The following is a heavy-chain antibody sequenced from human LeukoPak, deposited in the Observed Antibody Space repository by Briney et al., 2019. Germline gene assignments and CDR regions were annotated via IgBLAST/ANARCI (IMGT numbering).Heavy chain of an antibody. V-gene: IGHV3-21*01. CDR1: GFTFSSYS. CDR3: ARAGMVRGVLYYFDY. CDR2: ISSSSSYI. Sequence: GGSLRLSCAASGFTFSSYSMNWVRQAPGKGLEWVSSISSSSSYIYYADSVKGRFTISRDNAKNSLYLQMNSLRAEDTTVYYCARAGMVRGVLYYFDYWGQGTLVTVSS. D-gene: IGHD3-10*01. J-gene: IGHJ4*02.